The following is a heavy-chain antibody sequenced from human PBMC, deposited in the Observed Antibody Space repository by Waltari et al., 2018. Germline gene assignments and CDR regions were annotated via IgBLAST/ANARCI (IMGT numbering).Heavy chain of an antibody. CDR2: IYWDDDK. J-gene: IGHJ4*02. D-gene: IGHD3-3*02. CDR3: ARTDHYWSGSHYFDS. CDR1: GFSLSTNGVG. Sequence: QITLKESGPTLVKPTETLTLTCTFSGFSLSTNGVGVGWIRQPPGEALEWLALIYWDDDKSYRSSLRDRLTIIKDTSKNQVVLTMTYMEPVDTATYFCARTDHYWSGSHYFDSWGLGTLVTVS. V-gene: IGHV2-5*02.